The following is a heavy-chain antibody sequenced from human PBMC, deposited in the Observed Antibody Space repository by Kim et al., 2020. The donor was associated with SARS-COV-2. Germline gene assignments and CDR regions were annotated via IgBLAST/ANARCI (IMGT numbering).Heavy chain of an antibody. Sequence: GGSLRLSCVASGLSFGDYAINWVRQVPGKGLEWVAGVGWDGVSVGYADSVKGRFTISRDNAKTSLYVQMNSLKPEDTALYYCAKDAFRYSGAKDAFDLWG. CDR2: VGWDGVSV. CDR1: GLSFGDYA. V-gene: IGHV3-9*01. J-gene: IGHJ3*01. CDR3: AKDAFRYSGAKDAFDL. D-gene: IGHD3-9*01.